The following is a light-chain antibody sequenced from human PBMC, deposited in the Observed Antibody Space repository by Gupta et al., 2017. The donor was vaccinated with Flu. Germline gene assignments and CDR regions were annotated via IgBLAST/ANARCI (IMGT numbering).Light chain of an antibody. Sequence: DLGMTQCPSSVAVFLGERATINLKSSQNLLYTSNSKNYLAWYQQGPGQTSKLLIYWASLREFGVPDRFSGSGSGTDFTITISSLQAEDVAVYYCQKYYTTPLRFGAGTEVE. CDR3: QKYYTTPLR. V-gene: IGKV4-1*01. CDR1: QNLLYTSNSKNY. CDR2: WAS. J-gene: IGKJ4*01.